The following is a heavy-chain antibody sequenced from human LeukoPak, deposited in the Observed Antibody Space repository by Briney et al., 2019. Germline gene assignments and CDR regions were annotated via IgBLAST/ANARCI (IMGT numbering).Heavy chain of an antibody. D-gene: IGHD1-1*01. Sequence: GGPLRLSCAASGFVFSTYAMGWVRQAPGKGLEWVSAISSSGDNTYYADSVKGQFTISRDNSKNTLDLQMNSLRAEDTAMYQCAKVKALDAVASYFDYWGQGTLVTVSS. CDR2: ISSSGDNT. CDR1: GFVFSTYA. V-gene: IGHV3-23*01. CDR3: AKVKALDAVASYFDY. J-gene: IGHJ4*02.